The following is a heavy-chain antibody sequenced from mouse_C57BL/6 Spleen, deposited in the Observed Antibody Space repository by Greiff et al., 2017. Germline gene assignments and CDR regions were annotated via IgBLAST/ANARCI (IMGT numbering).Heavy chain of an antibody. CDR1: GYTFSSYW. CDR2: IDPSDRYT. CDR3: ARRDYGSSYVDYAMDY. V-gene: IGHV1-59*01. Sequence: QVQLQQPGAELVRPGTSVKLSCKASGYTFSSYWMHWVKQRTGQGLAWIGVIDPSDRYTNYTQKFKGKATLTVDTSSSTAYMQLSSLTSEDSAVYYCARRDYGSSYVDYAMDYWGQGASVTVSS. D-gene: IGHD1-1*01. J-gene: IGHJ4*01.